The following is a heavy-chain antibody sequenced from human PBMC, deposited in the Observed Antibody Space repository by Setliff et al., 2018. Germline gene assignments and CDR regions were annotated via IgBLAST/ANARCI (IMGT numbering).Heavy chain of an antibody. CDR1: GFTFSAST. D-gene: IGHD3-3*01. J-gene: IGHJ4*02. CDR2: IYYSGNT. V-gene: IGHV4-59*01. Sequence: GSLRLSCAASGFTFSASTMNWIRQPPGKGLEWIGYIYYSGNTNYNPSLKSRVTISVDTSKNQFSLKLSSVTAADTAVYFCARGYYNFLSGYYTPYYFDYWGQGTLVTVSS. CDR3: ARGYYNFLSGYYTPYYFDY.